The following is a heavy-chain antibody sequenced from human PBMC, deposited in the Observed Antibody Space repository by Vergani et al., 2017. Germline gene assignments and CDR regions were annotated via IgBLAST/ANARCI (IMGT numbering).Heavy chain of an antibody. V-gene: IGHV3-7*01. J-gene: IGHJ4*02. CDR2: IKQDGSEK. Sequence: EVQLVESGGGLVQPGGSLRLSCAASGFTFSSYWMSWVRQAPGKGLEWVANIKQDGSEKYYVDSVKGRFTISRDNAKNSLYLQMNSLRAEDTAVYYCAGEGAYSSGGFRTDKHAPNFDYWGQGTLVTVSS. CDR1: GFTFSSYW. CDR3: AGEGAYSSGGFRTDKHAPNFDY. D-gene: IGHD6-19*01.